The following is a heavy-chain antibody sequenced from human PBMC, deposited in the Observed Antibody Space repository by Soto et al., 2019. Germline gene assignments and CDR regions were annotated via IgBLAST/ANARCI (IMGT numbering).Heavy chain of an antibody. J-gene: IGHJ4*02. D-gene: IGHD5-12*01. CDR1: GDTFTSFA. Sequence: QVQLVQSGAEVKKPGSSVKVSCKASGDTFTSFAISWVRQAPGQGLEWMGGIIPTIGTTNYAQRFQGRITITGDESTGTAYMELSSLKSEDKAVYYCARDLGSGYDPGDYWGQGTLVTVSS. CDR2: IIPTIGTT. CDR3: ARDLGSGYDPGDY. V-gene: IGHV1-69*12.